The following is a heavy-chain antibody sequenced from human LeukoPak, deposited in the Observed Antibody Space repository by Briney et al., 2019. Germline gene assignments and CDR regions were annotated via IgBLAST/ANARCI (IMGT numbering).Heavy chain of an antibody. J-gene: IGHJ4*02. D-gene: IGHD3-22*01. CDR2: ISAYSGNT. Sequence: ASVKVSCKASGYTFTSYGISWVRQAPGQGLEWMGWISAYSGNTNYAQKFQGRVTMTTGTSTSTAYMELRSLRSDDTAVYYCARVPSGRRTYYYDSSGYQFDYWGQGTLVTVSS. V-gene: IGHV1-18*01. CDR3: ARVPSGRRTYYYDSSGYQFDY. CDR1: GYTFTSYG.